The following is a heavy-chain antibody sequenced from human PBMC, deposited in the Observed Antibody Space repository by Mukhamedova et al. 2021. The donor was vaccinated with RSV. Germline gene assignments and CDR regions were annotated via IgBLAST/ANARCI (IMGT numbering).Heavy chain of an antibody. CDR2: ISYDGSNK. D-gene: IGHD3-3*01. J-gene: IGHJ4*02. V-gene: IGHV3-30*01. CDR3: ARSGGGGIRLRFLEWLLNFDY. Sequence: GLEWVAVISYDGSNKYYADSVKGRFTISRDNSKNTLYLQMNSLRAEDTAVYYCARSGGGGIRLRFLEWLLNFDYWGQGTLVTVSS.